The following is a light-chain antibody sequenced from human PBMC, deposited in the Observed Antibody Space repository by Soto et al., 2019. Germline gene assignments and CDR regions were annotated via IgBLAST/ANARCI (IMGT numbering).Light chain of an antibody. CDR3: MQGTHWPYT. CDR2: TVS. J-gene: IGKJ2*01. Sequence: DVVMTQSPLSLPVTLGQPASISCRSSQSLVYSDGNTYLSWFQQRPGQSPRRLIYTVSNCDSGVPDRFSGSGSGTDFTLKISRVEAEDVGVYYCMQGTHWPYTFGQGTKLEIK. V-gene: IGKV2D-30*01. CDR1: QSLVYSDGNTY.